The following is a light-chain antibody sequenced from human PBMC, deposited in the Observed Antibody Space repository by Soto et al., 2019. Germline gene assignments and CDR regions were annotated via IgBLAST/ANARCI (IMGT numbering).Light chain of an antibody. J-gene: IGLJ2*01. CDR3: TSWTTSTTMK. CDR2: HVN. Sequence: QSALTQPASVSGSPGQSSTISCTGTSSDVGAYNYVSWYQQHPGKAPKLMIYHVNIRPSGVSNRFSGSKSGNTASLTISGLQAEDEADYYCTSWTTSTTMKFGGGTQLTVL. CDR1: SSDVGAYNY. V-gene: IGLV2-14*01.